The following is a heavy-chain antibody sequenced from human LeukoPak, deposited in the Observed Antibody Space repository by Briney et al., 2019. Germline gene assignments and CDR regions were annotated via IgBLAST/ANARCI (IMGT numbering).Heavy chain of an antibody. CDR2: INPNSGGT. CDR3: ARAPLQSAAAFYYYYGMDV. Sequence: GASVKVSCKVSGYTLTELSMHWVRQAPGQGLEWMGRINPNSGGTNYAQKFQGRVTMTRDTSISTAYMELSRLRSDDTAVYYCARAPLQSAAAFYYYYGMDVWGQGTTVTVSS. V-gene: IGHV1-2*06. CDR1: GYTLTELS. J-gene: IGHJ6*02. D-gene: IGHD2-2*01.